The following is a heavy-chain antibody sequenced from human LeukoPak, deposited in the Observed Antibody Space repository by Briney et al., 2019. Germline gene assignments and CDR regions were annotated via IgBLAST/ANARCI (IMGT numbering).Heavy chain of an antibody. J-gene: IGHJ4*02. CDR1: GDSITSSGYY. D-gene: IGHD6-19*01. CDR2: FYHGEST. Sequence: SETLSLTCTVSGDSITSSGYYWGWIRQPPGKGLEWIGSFYHGESTSYNPSLNSRVTISVDTSKNELFLKLNSVTAADTAVYYCARLERSGVAGTQYWGQGTLVIVSS. CDR3: ARLERSGVAGTQY. V-gene: IGHV4-39*01.